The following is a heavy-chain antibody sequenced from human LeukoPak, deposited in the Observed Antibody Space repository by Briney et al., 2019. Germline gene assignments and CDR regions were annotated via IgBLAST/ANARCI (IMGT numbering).Heavy chain of an antibody. CDR1: GFTFSDYY. Sequence: GGSLRLSCAASGFTFSDYYMSWIRQAPGKGLEWVSYISSSGSTIHYADSVKGRFTISRDNARNSLYLQMNSLRAEDTAVYYCARLVRGIVGATIPGEFDYWGQGTLVTVSS. CDR2: ISSSGSTI. V-gene: IGHV3-11*04. J-gene: IGHJ4*02. D-gene: IGHD1-26*01. CDR3: ARLVRGIVGATIPGEFDY.